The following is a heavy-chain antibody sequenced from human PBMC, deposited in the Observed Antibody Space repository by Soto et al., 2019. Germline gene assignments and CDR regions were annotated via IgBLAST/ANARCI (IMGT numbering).Heavy chain of an antibody. CDR2: IKQDGSEE. J-gene: IGHJ6*02. Sequence: LRLSFAASVFTFSSYWMTWVRQAPENGLGWVANIKQDGSEEYYVDSVKGRFTISRDNAKNSLYLQMNSLRAEDTAVYYCARDAPVATIITNYYSGMDVWGQGTPITVSS. CDR1: VFTFSSYW. CDR3: ARDAPVATIITNYYSGMDV. V-gene: IGHV3-7*01. D-gene: IGHD5-12*01.